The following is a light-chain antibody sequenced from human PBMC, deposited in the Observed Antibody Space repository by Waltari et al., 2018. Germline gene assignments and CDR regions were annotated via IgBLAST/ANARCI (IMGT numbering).Light chain of an antibody. V-gene: IGKV1-33*01. J-gene: IGKJ2*01. Sequence: DVQMTQAPSSLSASVGDRVTITCQASQDIEKHLNWYQQKPGKAPKHLIYDASNLETGVPLRFSGSRSRTDFTFTISSLQPEDVATYYCQQYDNIPHTFGQGTTLEIK. CDR3: QQYDNIPHT. CDR1: QDIEKH. CDR2: DAS.